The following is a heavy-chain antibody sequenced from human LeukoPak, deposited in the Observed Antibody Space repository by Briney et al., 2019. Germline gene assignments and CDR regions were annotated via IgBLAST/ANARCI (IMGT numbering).Heavy chain of an antibody. Sequence: PGGSLRLSCAASGFTVSSNYMSWVRQPPGKGLEWIATGDYSGGTYYNPSLESRVAISADMSKNQISLQLTSVTGADTAVYYCAGERGEEYSSGWYKTNFFYNWGQGIRVTVSS. CDR3: AGERGEEYSSGWYKTNFFYN. D-gene: IGHD6-19*01. CDR1: GFTVSSNY. J-gene: IGHJ4*02. CDR2: GDYSGGT. V-gene: IGHV4-59*02.